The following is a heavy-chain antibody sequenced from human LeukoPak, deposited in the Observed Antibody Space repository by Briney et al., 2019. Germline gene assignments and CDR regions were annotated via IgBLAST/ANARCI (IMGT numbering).Heavy chain of an antibody. Sequence: ASVKVSCKASGGTFSSYAISWVRQAPGQGLEWMGGIIPIFGTANYAQKFQGRVTITADESTSTAYMELSSLRSEDTAVYYCARASIITGTSLRIHLDVWGQGTTVTVSS. V-gene: IGHV1-69*13. CDR1: GGTFSSYA. CDR3: ARASIITGTSLRIHLDV. CDR2: IIPIFGTA. J-gene: IGHJ6*02. D-gene: IGHD1-7*01.